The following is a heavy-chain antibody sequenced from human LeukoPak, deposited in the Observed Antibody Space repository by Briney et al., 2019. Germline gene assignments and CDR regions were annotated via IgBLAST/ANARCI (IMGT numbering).Heavy chain of an antibody. CDR2: ISGSGGST. Sequence: PGGSLRLSCAASGFTFSSYAMSWIREAPGKGLDWVSAISGSGGSTYYADSVKGRLTISRDNSKNTLYLQMNSLRAEDTAVYYCAKSQGGWYFDYWGQGTLVTVSS. J-gene: IGHJ4*02. V-gene: IGHV3-23*01. CDR3: AKSQGGWYFDY. D-gene: IGHD6-19*01. CDR1: GFTFSSYA.